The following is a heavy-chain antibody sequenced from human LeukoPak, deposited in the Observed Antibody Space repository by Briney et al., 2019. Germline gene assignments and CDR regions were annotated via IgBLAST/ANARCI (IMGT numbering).Heavy chain of an antibody. CDR3: ARDSYSGSYGDSYYYYMDV. CDR1: GFTFSSYN. D-gene: IGHD1-26*01. J-gene: IGHJ6*03. V-gene: IGHV3-21*01. Sequence: GGSLRLSCAASGFTFSSYNMNWVRQAPGKGLEWVSSITSSSSYTFYADSVKGRFTISRDNAKNSLCLQMNSLRAEDTAVYYCARDSYSGSYGDSYYYYMDVWGKGTTVTISS. CDR2: ITSSSSYT.